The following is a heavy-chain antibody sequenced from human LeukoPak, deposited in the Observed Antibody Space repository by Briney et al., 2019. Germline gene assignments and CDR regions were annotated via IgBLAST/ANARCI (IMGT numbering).Heavy chain of an antibody. Sequence: GGSLRLSCAASGFTFDDYAMHWVRQVPGKGLEWVSLISGDGGSTYYADSVKGRLTISRDNSRNSLYLQMNSLSTEDTALYYCAKDLGPSGAGWFDPWGQGTLVTVPS. CDR2: ISGDGGST. CDR1: GFTFDDYA. CDR3: AKDLGPSGAGWFDP. J-gene: IGHJ5*02. D-gene: IGHD4-17*01. V-gene: IGHV3-43*02.